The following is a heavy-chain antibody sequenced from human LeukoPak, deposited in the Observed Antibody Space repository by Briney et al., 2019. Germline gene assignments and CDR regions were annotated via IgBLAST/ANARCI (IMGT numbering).Heavy chain of an antibody. D-gene: IGHD2-15*01. CDR1: GCTVTNNY. Sequence: GGSLRLSCAASGCTVTNNYMSWVRQAPGKGLEWVSSISSSSGYIYYADSVKGRFTISRDNAKNSLYLQMNSLRAEDTAVYYCARLPVVVAATPFDYWGQGTLVTVSS. CDR2: ISSSSGYI. CDR3: ARLPVVVAATPFDY. V-gene: IGHV3-21*01. J-gene: IGHJ4*02.